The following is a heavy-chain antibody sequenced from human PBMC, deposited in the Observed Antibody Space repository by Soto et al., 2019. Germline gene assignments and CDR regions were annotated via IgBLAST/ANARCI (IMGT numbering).Heavy chain of an antibody. V-gene: IGHV1-8*02. CDR3: ARGKYWSEWLLYPAYYYYGMDV. CDR2: MNPNSGNT. J-gene: IGHJ6*02. D-gene: IGHD3-3*01. CDR1: GYTFTGYY. Sequence: ASVKVSCKASGYTFTGYYMHRVRQATGQGLEWMGWMNPNSGNTGYAQKFQGRVTMTRNTSISTAHMELSSLRSEDTAVYYCARGKYWSEWLLYPAYYYYGMDVWGQGTTVTVSS.